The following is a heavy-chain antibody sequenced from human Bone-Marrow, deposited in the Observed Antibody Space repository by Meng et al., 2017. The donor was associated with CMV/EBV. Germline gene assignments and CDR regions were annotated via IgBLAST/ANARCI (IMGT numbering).Heavy chain of an antibody. V-gene: IGHV2-26*01. CDR2: IFSNDEK. CDR1: GFSLSNARMG. J-gene: IGHJ6*02. Sequence: SGPTLVKPTETRTLTCTDSGFSLSNARMGVSWIRQPPGKALEWLAHIFSNDEKSYSTSLKSRLTISKDTSKSQVVLTMTNMDPVDTATYYCARMGRHYYYYVMDVWGQGTTVTVSS. CDR3: ARMGRHYYYYVMDV.